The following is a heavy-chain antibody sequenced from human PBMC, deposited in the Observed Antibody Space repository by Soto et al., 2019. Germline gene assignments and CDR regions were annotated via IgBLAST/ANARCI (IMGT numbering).Heavy chain of an antibody. Sequence: QVQVVQSGDEVKKPGASVKVSCKASGYTFTNYGFSWVRQAPGQGLEWMGWISGYNGNTKYAEKFQGRVTKTTNTFTSTAQMELRSLRSDDTGGNYCAREGQAPYYSYGIDVWGQGTAVTVS. CDR3: AREGQAPYYSYGIDV. V-gene: IGHV1-18*01. CDR1: GYTFTNYG. CDR2: ISGYNGNT. J-gene: IGHJ6*02.